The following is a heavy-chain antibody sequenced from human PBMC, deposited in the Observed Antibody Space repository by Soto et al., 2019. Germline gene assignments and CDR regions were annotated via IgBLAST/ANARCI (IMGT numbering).Heavy chain of an antibody. CDR1: GFTFSSYA. J-gene: IGHJ5*02. CDR2: ISGSGGTT. Sequence: RGSLRLSCAASGFTFSSYAMSWVRQAPGQGLEWVSSISGSGGTTYYADSVKCRFTISRDNSKNTLYLQMNSLRAEDTAVYYCERDTKGRVRANYPWCDPWGQGTLVTVS. V-gene: IGHV3-23*01. CDR3: ERDTKGRVRANYPWCDP. D-gene: IGHD3-10*01.